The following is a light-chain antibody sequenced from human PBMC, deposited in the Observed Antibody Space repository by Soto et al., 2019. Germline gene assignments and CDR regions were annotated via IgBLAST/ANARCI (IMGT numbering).Light chain of an antibody. CDR2: DAS. J-gene: IGKJ1*01. CDR1: QSVGSY. V-gene: IGKV3-11*01. CDR3: QQRSNWRGT. Sequence: EIVLTQSPPTLSLSPGERATLSCRASQSVGSYLAWYQQKPGQAPRLLIYDASHRATGIPARFSGSGSGTDFTLTISSLEPEDFAVYYCQQRSNWRGTFGQGTKVEIK.